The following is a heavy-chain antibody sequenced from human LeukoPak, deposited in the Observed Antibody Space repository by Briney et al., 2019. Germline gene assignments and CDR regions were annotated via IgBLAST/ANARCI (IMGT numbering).Heavy chain of an antibody. J-gene: IGHJ5*02. CDR3: ATERGRGSYPNWFDP. Sequence: GGSLRLSCAASGFTFSSYAMSGVRQAPGKGLEWVSAISGSGGSTYYADSVKGRFIISRDNSKNTLYLQMNSLRAEDTAVYYCATERGRGSYPNWFDPWGQGTLVTVSS. CDR1: GFTFSSYA. CDR2: ISGSGGST. D-gene: IGHD1-26*01. V-gene: IGHV3-23*01.